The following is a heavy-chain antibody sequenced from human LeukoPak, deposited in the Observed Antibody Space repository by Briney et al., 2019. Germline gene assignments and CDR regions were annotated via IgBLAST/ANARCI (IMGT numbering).Heavy chain of an antibody. V-gene: IGHV1-18*01. D-gene: IGHD6-19*01. CDR2: ISTYNGYS. CDR3: AKNSSGGYSDY. Sequence: GASVKVSCKTSGYTFTSSGITWVRQAPGQGLEWMGRISTYNGYSKYAQNLQGRVTMTADTSTSTAYMELSSLRSDDTAVYYCAKNSSGGYSDYWGRGTLVTVSS. J-gene: IGHJ4*02. CDR1: GYTFTSSG.